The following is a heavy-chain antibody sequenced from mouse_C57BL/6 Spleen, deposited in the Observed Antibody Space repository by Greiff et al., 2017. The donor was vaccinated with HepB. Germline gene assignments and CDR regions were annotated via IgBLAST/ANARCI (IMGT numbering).Heavy chain of an antibody. D-gene: IGHD2-4*01. CDR3: AIYYDYDGALDY. CDR1: GYTFTSYW. V-gene: IGHV1-55*01. Sequence: QVQLQQSGAELVKPGASVKMSCKASGYTFTSYWITWVKQRPGQGLEWIGDIYPGSGSTNYNEKFKSKATLTVDTSSSTAYMQLSSLTSEDSAVYYCAIYYDYDGALDYWGQGTTLTVSS. J-gene: IGHJ2*01. CDR2: IYPGSGST.